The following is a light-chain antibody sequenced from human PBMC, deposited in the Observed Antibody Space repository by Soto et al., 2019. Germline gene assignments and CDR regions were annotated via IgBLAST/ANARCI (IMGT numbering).Light chain of an antibody. J-gene: IGKJ1*01. CDR1: QSVSNSN. V-gene: IGKV3-20*01. CDR2: GAS. Sequence: EIVLTQSPGTLSLSPGERATLSCRASQSVSNSNLAWYQQKPGQAPRLLIYGASSRATGIPDRFSGSGSGADFTLTISRLEPEDFAVYYCQQYGNSPSTFGQGTKVDIK. CDR3: QQYGNSPST.